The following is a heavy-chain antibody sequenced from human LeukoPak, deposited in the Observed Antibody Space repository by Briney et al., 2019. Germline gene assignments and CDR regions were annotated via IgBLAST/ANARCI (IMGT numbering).Heavy chain of an antibody. J-gene: IGHJ5*02. CDR2: IKQDGSEK. V-gene: IGHV3-7*01. Sequence: GGSLRLSCAASRFTLSSYWMSWVRQAPGKGLEWVANIKQDGSEKYYVDSVKGRFTISRDNARNSLYLQMNSLRDEDTAIYYCVREGGSGWYSGWFDPWGQGTLVIVSS. CDR3: VREGGSGWYSGWFDP. CDR1: RFTLSSYW. D-gene: IGHD6-19*01.